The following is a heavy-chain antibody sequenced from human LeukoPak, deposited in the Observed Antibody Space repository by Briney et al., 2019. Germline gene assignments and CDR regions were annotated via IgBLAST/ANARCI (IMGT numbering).Heavy chain of an antibody. Sequence: KPGGSLRLSCAASGFTFSNAWMSWVRQAPGKGLEWVGRIKSKTDGGTTDYAAPVKGRFTISRDDSKNTLYLQMNSLKAEDTAVYYCTTYPLWFGDYYMDVWGKGTTVTISS. CDR2: IKSKTDGGTT. V-gene: IGHV3-15*01. CDR1: GFTFSNAW. CDR3: TTYPLWFGDYYMDV. J-gene: IGHJ6*03. D-gene: IGHD3-10*01.